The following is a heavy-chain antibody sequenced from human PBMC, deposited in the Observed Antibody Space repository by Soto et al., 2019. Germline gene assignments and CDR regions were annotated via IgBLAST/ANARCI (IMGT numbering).Heavy chain of an antibody. D-gene: IGHD6-13*01. Sequence: SETLSLTCTVSGGSISSHYWTWIRQPPGKGLEWIGYVYNSGSTNYNPSLKSRVTISEDTSKSQFSLKVNSMTAADTAVYYCARYRREAVAGYTLDNWGQGILVTVS. CDR1: GGSISSHY. V-gene: IGHV4-59*11. CDR2: VYNSGST. J-gene: IGHJ4*02. CDR3: ARYRREAVAGYTLDN.